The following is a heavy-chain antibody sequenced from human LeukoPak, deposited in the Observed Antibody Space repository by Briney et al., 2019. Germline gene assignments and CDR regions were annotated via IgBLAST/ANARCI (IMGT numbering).Heavy chain of an antibody. CDR3: ARIVRPGPADMSMILMTEAFDM. CDR2: VGGTGGSS. Sequence: GGSLRLSCAASGFTFRIYAMSWVRQAPGKGLEWVAAVGGTGGSSIYSDSVKGRFTVSRDNSKSTMYLQMNSLRAADTAVYYCARIVRPGPADMSMILMTEAFDMWGQGTMVTASS. V-gene: IGHV3-23*01. CDR1: GFTFRIYA. D-gene: IGHD3-22*01. J-gene: IGHJ3*02.